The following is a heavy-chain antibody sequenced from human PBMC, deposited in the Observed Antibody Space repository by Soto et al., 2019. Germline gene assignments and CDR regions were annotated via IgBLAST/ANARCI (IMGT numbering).Heavy chain of an antibody. Sequence: SETLSLTCTVSGGSISSSSYYWGWIRQPPGKGLEWIGSIYYSGSTYYNPSLKSRVTISVDTSKNQFSLKLSSVTAADTAVYYCARLRYYYGSGSYRGGLIDYWGQGTLVTVSS. D-gene: IGHD3-10*01. J-gene: IGHJ4*02. CDR1: GGSISSSSYY. CDR3: ARLRYYYGSGSYRGGLIDY. CDR2: IYYSGST. V-gene: IGHV4-39*01.